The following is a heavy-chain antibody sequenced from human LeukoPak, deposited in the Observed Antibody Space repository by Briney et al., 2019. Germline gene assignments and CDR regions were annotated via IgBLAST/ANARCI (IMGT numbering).Heavy chain of an antibody. CDR3: AKNGDRGAYCTGGTCYPYFYYYMDV. Sequence: GGSLRLSCAASGFTFSSYAMSWVRQAPGKGLEWVSAISGSGGSTYYADSVKGRFTISRDNAKNSLYLQMNSLRAEDTAVYYCAKNGDRGAYCTGGTCYPYFYYYMDVWGKGTTVTVSS. CDR2: ISGSGGST. CDR1: GFTFSSYA. V-gene: IGHV3-23*01. D-gene: IGHD2-15*01. J-gene: IGHJ6*03.